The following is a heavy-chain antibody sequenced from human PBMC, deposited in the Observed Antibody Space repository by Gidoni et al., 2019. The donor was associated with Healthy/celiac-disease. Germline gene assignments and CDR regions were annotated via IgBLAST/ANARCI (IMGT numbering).Heavy chain of an antibody. CDR2: IWYDGSNK. V-gene: IGHV3-33*08. CDR3: ARECHSSSWYYDYYYGMDV. J-gene: IGHJ6*02. CDR1: GFTFSSYG. D-gene: IGHD6-13*01. Sequence: QVQMVVYGGGGVQPGRYMRLSCAASGFTFSSYGMHWVRQAPGKGLEWVSVIWYDGSNKYYADSVKGRFTISRDNSKNTLYLQMNSLRAEDTAVYYCARECHSSSWYYDYYYGMDVWGQVTTVTVSS.